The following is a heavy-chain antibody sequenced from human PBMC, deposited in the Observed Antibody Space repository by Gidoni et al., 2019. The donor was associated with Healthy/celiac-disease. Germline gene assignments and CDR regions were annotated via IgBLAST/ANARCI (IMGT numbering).Heavy chain of an antibody. CDR3: AREAVLMVYAYYYGMDV. V-gene: IGHV1-69*01. J-gene: IGHJ6*02. CDR1: GGTFSSSA. Sequence: QVQLVQSGAEVKKPGSSVKVSCKASGGTFSSSAISWVRQAPGQGLEWMGGIIPIFGTANYAQKFQGRVTITADESTSTAYMELSSLRSEDTAVYYCAREAVLMVYAYYYGMDVWGQGTTVTVSS. CDR2: IIPIFGTA. D-gene: IGHD2-8*01.